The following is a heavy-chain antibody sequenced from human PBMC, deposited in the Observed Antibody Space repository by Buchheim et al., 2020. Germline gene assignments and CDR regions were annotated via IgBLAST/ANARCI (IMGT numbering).Heavy chain of an antibody. CDR3: ARVRDDDIAVAGTVDY. CDR2: INHSGST. Sequence: QVQLQQWGAGLLKPSETLSLTCAVYGGSFSGYYWSWIRQPPGKGLEWIGEINHSGSTNYNPSLKSRVTISVDTSKNQFSLRLSSVTAADTAVYYCARVRDDDIAVAGTVDYWGQGTL. V-gene: IGHV4-34*01. CDR1: GGSFSGYY. J-gene: IGHJ4*02. D-gene: IGHD6-19*01.